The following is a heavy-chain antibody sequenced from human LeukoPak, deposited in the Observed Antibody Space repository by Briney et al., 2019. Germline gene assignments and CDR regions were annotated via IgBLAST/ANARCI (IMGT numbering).Heavy chain of an antibody. J-gene: IGHJ4*02. CDR3: AKRITYYYDSSGYGGGDY. CDR2: ISYDGSNK. Sequence: GGSLRLSCAASGFTFSSYGMHWVRQAPGKGLEWVAVISYDGSNKYYADSVKGRFTISRDNSKNTLYLQMNSLRAEDTAVYYCAKRITYYYDSSGYGGGDYWGQGTLVTVSS. V-gene: IGHV3-30*18. CDR1: GFTFSSYG. D-gene: IGHD3-22*01.